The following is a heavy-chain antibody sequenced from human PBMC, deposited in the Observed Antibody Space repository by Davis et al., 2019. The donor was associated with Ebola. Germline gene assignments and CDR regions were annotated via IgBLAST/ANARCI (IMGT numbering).Heavy chain of an antibody. CDR2: IYSGGST. CDR1: GFTVSSNY. Sequence: GESLKISCAASGFTVSSNYMSWVRQAPGKGLEWVSVIYSGGSTDYADSVKGRFTISRDNSKNTLYLQMNSLRAEDTAVYYCARGRRLLADAFHIWGQGTMVTASS. J-gene: IGHJ3*02. CDR3: ARGRRLLADAFHI. D-gene: IGHD2-8*02. V-gene: IGHV3-53*01.